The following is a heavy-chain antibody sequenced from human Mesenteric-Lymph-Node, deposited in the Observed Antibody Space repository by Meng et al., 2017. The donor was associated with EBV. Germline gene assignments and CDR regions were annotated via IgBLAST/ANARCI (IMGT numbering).Heavy chain of an antibody. V-gene: IGHV1-46*01. CDR2: INPSVGST. J-gene: IGHJ4*02. D-gene: IGHD3-22*01. CDR1: GYTFTSYS. Sequence: QVQLVPSGAEVKKPXASVKVSCXASGYTFTSYSMQWVRQAPGQGLEWMGFINPSVGSTGYAQKFQGRVTMTRDTSTNTVYMELSSLRSEDTAVYYCARDLASSGYGGYFDYWGQGTLVTVSS. CDR3: ARDLASSGYGGYFDY.